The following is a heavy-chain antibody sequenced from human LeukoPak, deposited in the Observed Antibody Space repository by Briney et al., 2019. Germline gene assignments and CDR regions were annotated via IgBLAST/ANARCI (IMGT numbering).Heavy chain of an antibody. Sequence: GGALRLSCAASGFTFKRYAMHWVRQAPGKGLEWVTIMSYDGNFTYYSDSVKGRFTISRDNAKNSLYLQMNSLRAEDTALYHCARGTTVTPFDYWGQGTLVTVSS. J-gene: IGHJ4*02. CDR2: MSYDGNFT. CDR1: GFTFKRYA. CDR3: ARGTTVTPFDY. V-gene: IGHV3-30*04. D-gene: IGHD4-17*01.